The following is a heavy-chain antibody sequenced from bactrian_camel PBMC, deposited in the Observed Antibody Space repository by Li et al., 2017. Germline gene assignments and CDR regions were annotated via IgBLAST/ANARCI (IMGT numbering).Heavy chain of an antibody. J-gene: IGHJ4*01. Sequence: HVQLVESGGGSVQAGGSLRLSCTASGYTYSSYCMGWFRQAPGNEREGVATMYTGGRATYYADAVQGRFTISQDKAKNTMYLQMNGLKPEDTAMYFCAADSRCNGGYLRRIAWEYDNWGQGTQVTVS. CDR2: MYTGGRAT. V-gene: IGHV3S1*01. CDR3: AADSRCNGGYLRRIAWEYDN. D-gene: IGHD2*01. CDR1: GYTYSSYC.